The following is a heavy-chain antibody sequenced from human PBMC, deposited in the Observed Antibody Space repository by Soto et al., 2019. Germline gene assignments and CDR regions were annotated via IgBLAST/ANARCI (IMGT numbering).Heavy chain of an antibody. CDR2: MNPISGNT. D-gene: IGHD2-15*01. CDR1: GYSFTSYD. J-gene: IGHJ3*02. V-gene: IGHV1-8*01. CDR3: AREPYTAYCSEGSCYYEAFDI. Sequence: QVQMVQSGAEVKKPGASVKVSCRASGYSFTSYDVNWVRQATGQGREWMGWMNPISGNTAFEEKFQGRVTMTRDTPISTAYMELSGLTSEATAVDYCAREPYTAYCSEGSCYYEAFDIWGQGTVFPVSS.